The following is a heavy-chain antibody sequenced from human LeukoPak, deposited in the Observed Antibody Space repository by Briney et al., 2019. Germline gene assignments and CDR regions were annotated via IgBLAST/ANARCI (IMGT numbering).Heavy chain of an antibody. CDR2: IEYSGGSA. V-gene: IGHV3-23*01. CDR1: GFTLSSYE. Sequence: PGGSLRLSCIVSGFTLSSYEMSWIRQAPGKGLEWVASIEYSGGSAYYADSVKGRFSISRDNSKNTLYLQMNSLRAEDTAVYYCAQGSGSYHYYWGQGTLVTVSS. J-gene: IGHJ4*02. CDR3: AQGSGSYHYY. D-gene: IGHD3-10*01.